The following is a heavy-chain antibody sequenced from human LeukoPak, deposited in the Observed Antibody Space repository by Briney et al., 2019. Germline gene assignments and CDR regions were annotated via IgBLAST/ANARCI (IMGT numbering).Heavy chain of an antibody. Sequence: SETLSLTCAVYGGSFSGYYWSWIRQPPGKGLEWIGEINHSGSTNYNPSLKSRVTISVDRSKNQFSLKLSSVTAADTAVYYCAREIAVAQYFDLWGRGTLVTVSS. D-gene: IGHD6-19*01. CDR2: INHSGST. V-gene: IGHV4-34*01. J-gene: IGHJ2*01. CDR1: GGSFSGYY. CDR3: AREIAVAQYFDL.